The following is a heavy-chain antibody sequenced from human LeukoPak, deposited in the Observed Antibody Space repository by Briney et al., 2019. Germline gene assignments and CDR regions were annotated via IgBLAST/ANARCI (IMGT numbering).Heavy chain of an antibody. V-gene: IGHV4-59*08. D-gene: IGHD4-17*01. Sequence: SETLSLTCTISGGSISTYFWNWIRQPPGKGLEWIGNIYYSGSTYYNPSLKSRVTISVDTSKNQFSLKLSSVTAADTAVYYCARAETDYGDYSGFDIWGQGTMVTVSS. CDR2: IYYSGST. CDR3: ARAETDYGDYSGFDI. CDR1: GGSISTYF. J-gene: IGHJ3*02.